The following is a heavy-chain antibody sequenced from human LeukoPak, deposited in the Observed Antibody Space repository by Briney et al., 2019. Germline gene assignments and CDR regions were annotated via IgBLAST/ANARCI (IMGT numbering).Heavy chain of an antibody. CDR1: GVGLATSGGG. CDR2: IYWYDDK. CDR3: AHRRAPVADFFDY. Sequence: SGPTLFNPTPALTLTCTFSGVGLATSGGGGGWIGQPPGKAVEWLALIYWYDDKRYSPSLNSRLTITNDTSKNEVVLRMTNMHPVDTATYYCAHRRAPVADFFDYWGQGTLLTVSS. V-gene: IGHV2-5*01. J-gene: IGHJ4*02. D-gene: IGHD6-19*01.